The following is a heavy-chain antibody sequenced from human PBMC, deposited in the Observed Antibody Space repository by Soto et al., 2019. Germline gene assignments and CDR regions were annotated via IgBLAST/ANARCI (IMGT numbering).Heavy chain of an antibody. D-gene: IGHD4-4*01. Sequence: QVQLVQSGAEVKKPGASVKVSCKASGYTFTSYDINWVRQATGQGLEWMVWMNPNSGNTGYAQKFQGRVTMTRHTSISTAYMALSSLRSADPAVYSCARTLYGNNVDYWHQGTLVSVSS. J-gene: IGHJ4*02. CDR1: GYTFTSYD. CDR2: MNPNSGNT. CDR3: ARTLYGNNVDY. V-gene: IGHV1-8*01.